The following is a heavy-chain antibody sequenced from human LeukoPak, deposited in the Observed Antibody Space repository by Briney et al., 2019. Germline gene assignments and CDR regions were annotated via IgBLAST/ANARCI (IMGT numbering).Heavy chain of an antibody. Sequence: GASVKVSCKASGYTFTSYDINWVRQATGQGLEWMGWMNPNSGNTGYAQKFQGRVTMTRNTSISTAYMELSSLRSEDMAVYYCARGLRYGGIYYFDYWGQGTLVTVSS. CDR2: MNPNSGNT. D-gene: IGHD4-23*01. CDR3: ARGLRYGGIYYFDY. V-gene: IGHV1-8*01. CDR1: GYTFTSYD. J-gene: IGHJ4*02.